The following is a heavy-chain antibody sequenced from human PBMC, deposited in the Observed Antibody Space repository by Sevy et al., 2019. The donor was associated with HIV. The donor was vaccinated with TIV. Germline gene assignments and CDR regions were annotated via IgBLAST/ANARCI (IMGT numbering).Heavy chain of an antibody. CDR2: IIPIFGTA. J-gene: IGHJ4*02. V-gene: IGHV1-69*13. D-gene: IGHD6-13*01. CDR1: GGTFSSYA. Sequence: ASVKVSCKASGGTFSSYAISWVRQAPGQGLEWMGGIIPIFGTANYAQKFQGRVTITADESTSTAYMELSSLRSEDTAVYYCARVRQQLVLWSSFDYWGQGTLVTVSS. CDR3: ARVRQQLVLWSSFDY.